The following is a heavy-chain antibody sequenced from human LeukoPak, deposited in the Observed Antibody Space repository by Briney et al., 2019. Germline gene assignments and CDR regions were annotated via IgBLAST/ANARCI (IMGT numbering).Heavy chain of an antibody. D-gene: IGHD5-18*01. CDR1: GYTFTSYY. Sequence: GASVKVSCKASGYTFTSYYMHWVRQAPGQGLEWMGIINCSGGNTNYAQKFQGRVTVTRDMSTNTVYMELSSLRSEDTAVYYCAREIGPIQLHLWGSAFDYWGQGTLVTVSS. V-gene: IGHV1-46*01. J-gene: IGHJ4*02. CDR3: AREIGPIQLHLWGSAFDY. CDR2: INCSGGNT.